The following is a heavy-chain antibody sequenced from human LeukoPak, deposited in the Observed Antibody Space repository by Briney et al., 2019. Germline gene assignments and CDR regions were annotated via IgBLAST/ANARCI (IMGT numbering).Heavy chain of an antibody. CDR2: IKQDGGEK. J-gene: IGHJ4*02. CDR3: ARLGARQILEY. D-gene: IGHD4-17*01. V-gene: IGHV3-7*01. Sequence: GGSLRLSCAASGFPFNAYWMTWVRQAPGKGLEWVANIKQDGGEKYYLDSVKGRFTVSRDNAKNSLYLQMNSLRAEDTAVYYCARLGARQILEYWGQGTLVTVSS. CDR1: GFPFNAYW.